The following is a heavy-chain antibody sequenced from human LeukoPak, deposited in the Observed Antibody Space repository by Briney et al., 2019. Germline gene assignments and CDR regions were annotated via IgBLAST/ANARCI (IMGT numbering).Heavy chain of an antibody. CDR3: ARQGTMTRGGYWLDP. D-gene: IGHD3-10*01. CDR2: ISYTGNT. Sequence: PSETLSLTCGVSGASINSTNFYWSWIRQPPGKGLESIGSISYTGNTYSNPSLNSRVTMSVDTSKNQFSLKLSSVTAADTAVYYCARQGTMTRGGYWLDPWGRGTLVTVSS. J-gene: IGHJ5*02. CDR1: GASINSTNFY. V-gene: IGHV4-39*01.